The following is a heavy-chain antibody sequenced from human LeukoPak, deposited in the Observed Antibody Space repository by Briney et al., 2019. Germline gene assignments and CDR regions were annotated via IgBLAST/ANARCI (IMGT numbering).Heavy chain of an antibody. CDR3: ARDGRSGSYYDFWSSYYTRPNYYMDV. J-gene: IGHJ6*03. V-gene: IGHV4-31*03. D-gene: IGHD3-3*01. Sequence: PSETLSLTCTVSGGSISRGGYYWSWIRQHPGKGREWIEYIYYCGSIYYNPSLKSRVTISVDTSKNQFSLKLSSVTAADTAVYYCARDGRSGSYYDFWSSYYTRPNYYMDVWGKGTTVTVSS. CDR1: GGSISRGGYY. CDR2: IYYCGSI.